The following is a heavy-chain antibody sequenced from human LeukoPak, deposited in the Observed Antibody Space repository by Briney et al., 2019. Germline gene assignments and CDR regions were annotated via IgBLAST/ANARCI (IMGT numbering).Heavy chain of an antibody. D-gene: IGHD6-13*01. V-gene: IGHV4-59*06. CDR2: IYYSGST. CDR1: GGSMKSYY. Sequence: SETLSLTCTVSGGSMKSYYWNWIRQHPGKGLEWIGYIYYSGSTYYNPSLKSRVTISVDTSKNQFSLKLSSVTAADTAVYYCASGSLLTADTPGDIDYWGQGTLVTVSS. CDR3: ASGSLLTADTPGDIDY. J-gene: IGHJ4*02.